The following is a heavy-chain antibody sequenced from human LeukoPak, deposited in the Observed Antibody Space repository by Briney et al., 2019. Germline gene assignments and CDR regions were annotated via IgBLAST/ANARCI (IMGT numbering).Heavy chain of an antibody. CDR2: ISYDGRNK. V-gene: IGHV3-30-3*01. CDR1: GYTFSRYD. CDR3: ARDRSVVVPAAITNYYYGIDV. Sequence: PGGSLRLSCAASGYTFSRYDMHWARQAPRKGVEGVADISYDGRNKYYADSVKGRFTISRDNSKNTLYLQMNSLRAEDTAVYYCARDRSVVVPAAITNYYYGIDVWGQGTTVTVSS. D-gene: IGHD2-2*01. J-gene: IGHJ6*02.